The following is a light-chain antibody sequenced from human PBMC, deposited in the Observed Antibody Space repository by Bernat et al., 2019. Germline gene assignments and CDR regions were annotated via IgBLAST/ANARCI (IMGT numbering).Light chain of an antibody. CDR3: QQYNHWPT. Sequence: EVVLTQSPATLSVSPGDRAVLSCRARERVYSNVAWYQQKPCQAPRLLIYRASTRATDIPARFSGSESGSEFTLTINGLQAEDFAVYHCQQYNHWPTFGQGTKLEIK. J-gene: IGKJ2*01. CDR2: RAS. V-gene: IGKV3-15*01. CDR1: ERVYSN.